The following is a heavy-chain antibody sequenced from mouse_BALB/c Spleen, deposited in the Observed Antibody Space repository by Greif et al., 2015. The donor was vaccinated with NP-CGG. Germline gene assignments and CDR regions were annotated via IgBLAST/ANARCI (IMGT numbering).Heavy chain of an antibody. CDR1: GYSITSDYA. J-gene: IGHJ2*01. D-gene: IGHD2-3*01. Sequence: EVQLVESGPGLVKPSQSLSLTCTVTGYSITSDYAWNWIRQFPGNKLEWMGYISYSGSTSYNPSLKSRISITRDTSKNQFFLQLNSVTTEDTATYYCARGDRWLLYYFDYWGQGTTLTVSP. CDR2: ISYSGST. CDR3: ARGDRWLLYYFDY. V-gene: IGHV3-2*02.